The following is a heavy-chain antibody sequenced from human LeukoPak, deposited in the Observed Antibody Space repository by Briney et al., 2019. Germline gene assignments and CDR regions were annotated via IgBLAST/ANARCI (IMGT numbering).Heavy chain of an antibody. J-gene: IGHJ4*02. CDR1: GGSISSYY. V-gene: IGHV4-59*01. CDR3: ARRVQYCSGGSCSYFDY. D-gene: IGHD2-15*01. Sequence: PSETLSLTCTVSGGSISSYYWSWIRQPPGKGLEWIGYIYYSGSTNYNPSLKSRVTISVDTSKNQFSLKLSSVTAADTAVYYCARRVQYCSGGSCSYFDYWGQGTLVTVS. CDR2: IYYSGST.